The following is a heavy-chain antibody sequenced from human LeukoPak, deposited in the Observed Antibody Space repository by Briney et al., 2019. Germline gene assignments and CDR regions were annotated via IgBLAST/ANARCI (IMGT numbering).Heavy chain of an antibody. CDR3: ARGVISYSSGWFKDY. CDR2: INHSGST. V-gene: IGHV4-34*01. J-gene: IGHJ4*02. Sequence: NPSETLSLTCAVYGGSFSGYYWSWIRQPPGKGLEWIGEINHSGSTNYNPSLKSRVTISVDTSKNQFSLKLSSVTAADTAVYYCARGVISYSSGWFKDYWGQGTLVTVSS. D-gene: IGHD6-19*01. CDR1: GGSFSGYY.